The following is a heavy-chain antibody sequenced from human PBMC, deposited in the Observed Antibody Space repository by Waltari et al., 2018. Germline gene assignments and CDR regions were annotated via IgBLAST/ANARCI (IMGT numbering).Heavy chain of an antibody. V-gene: IGHV6-1*01. CDR1: GDSVSSNSAT. Sequence: QVQLRQSGPGLVKPSQTLSLTCAISGDSVSSNSATWNWIRQSPSRGLEWLGRIYLYSKWSHDYATSVQSRIIIIPDTSKNQFSLQLTSVSPEDTAVYYCAREGVIRGAYDAFDIWGQGTMVTVSS. CDR3: AREGVIRGAYDAFDI. CDR2: IYLYSKWSH. J-gene: IGHJ3*02. D-gene: IGHD3-10*01.